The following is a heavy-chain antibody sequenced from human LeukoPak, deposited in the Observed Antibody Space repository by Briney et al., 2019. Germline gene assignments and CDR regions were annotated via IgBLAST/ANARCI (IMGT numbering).Heavy chain of an antibody. CDR1: GITFSSYG. J-gene: IGHJ6*04. CDR2: ISSTGGTT. Sequence: PGGSLRLSCAASGITFSSYGMSWVRQAPGKGLEWVSSISSTGGTTYYADSVKGRFTISRDNSKNTLYLQMNSLRGEDTAVYYCARGVGAPYYYGSGEMDVWGKGTTVTVSS. V-gene: IGHV3-23*01. D-gene: IGHD3-10*01. CDR3: ARGVGAPYYYGSGEMDV.